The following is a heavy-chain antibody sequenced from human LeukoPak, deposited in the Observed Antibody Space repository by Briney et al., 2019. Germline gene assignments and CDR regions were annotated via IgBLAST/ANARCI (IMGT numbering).Heavy chain of an antibody. J-gene: IGHJ4*02. CDR1: GFTFSSYW. CDR2: IKQDGSEK. Sequence: PGGSLRLSCAASGFTFSSYWMSWVRQAPGKGLEWVANIKQDGSEKYYVDSVKGRFTISRDNAKNSLYLQMNSLRAEDTAVYYCATIWFGEYYYFDYWGQGTLVTVSS. V-gene: IGHV3-7*01. CDR3: ATIWFGEYYYFDY. D-gene: IGHD3-10*01.